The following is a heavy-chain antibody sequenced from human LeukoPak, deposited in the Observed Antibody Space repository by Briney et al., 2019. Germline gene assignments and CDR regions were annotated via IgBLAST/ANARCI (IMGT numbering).Heavy chain of an antibody. CDR2: ISSSSSYI. Sequence: GGSLRLSCAASGFTFSSYSMNWVRQAPGKGLEWVSSISSSSSYIYYADSVKGRFTISRDNAKNSLYLQMNSLRAEDTAVYYCARAVAAAGTFDYWGQGTLVTVSS. D-gene: IGHD6-13*01. CDR1: GFTFSSYS. J-gene: IGHJ4*02. V-gene: IGHV3-21*01. CDR3: ARAVAAAGTFDY.